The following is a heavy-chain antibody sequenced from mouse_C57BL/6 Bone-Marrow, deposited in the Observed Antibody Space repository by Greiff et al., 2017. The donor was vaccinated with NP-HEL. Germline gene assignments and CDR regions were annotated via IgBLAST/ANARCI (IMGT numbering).Heavy chain of an antibody. V-gene: IGHV2-9-1*01. Sequence: VQLQQSGPGLVAPSQSLSITCTVSGFSLTSYAISWVRQPPGQGLEWLGVIWTGGGTTYNSALKSRLSISKDNSKSQAFLQMNSLQTDDTARYYCARNDDLDYWGQGTTLTVSS. CDR2: IWTGGGT. CDR3: ARNDDLDY. J-gene: IGHJ2*01. CDR1: GFSLTSYA.